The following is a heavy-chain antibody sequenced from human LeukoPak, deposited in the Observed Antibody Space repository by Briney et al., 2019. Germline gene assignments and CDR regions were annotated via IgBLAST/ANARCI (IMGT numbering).Heavy chain of an antibody. CDR3: ARGSGLWTVTYYYYYMDV. D-gene: IGHD4-17*01. CDR2: INHSGST. V-gene: IGHV4-34*01. Sequence: PSETLSLTCAVYGGSFSGYYWSWIRQPPGKGLEWIGEINHSGSTNYNPSLKSRVTISVDTSKNQFSLKLSSVTAADTAVYYCARGSGLWTVTYYYYYMDVWGKGTTVIVSS. CDR1: GGSFSGYY. J-gene: IGHJ6*03.